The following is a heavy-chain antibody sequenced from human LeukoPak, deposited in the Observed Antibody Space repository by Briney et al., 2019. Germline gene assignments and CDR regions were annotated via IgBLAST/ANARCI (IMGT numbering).Heavy chain of an antibody. D-gene: IGHD1-26*01. CDR3: ARGGSYYCYYYYGMDV. V-gene: IGHV3-7*01. CDR2: IKQDGSEK. CDR1: GFTFSSYW. J-gene: IGHJ6*02. Sequence: GGSLRLSCAASGFTFSSYWMSLVRQAPGKGLEWVANIKQDGSEKYYVDSVKGRFTISRGNAKNSLYLQMNSLRAEDTAVYYCARGGSYYCYYYYGMDVWGQGTTVTVSS.